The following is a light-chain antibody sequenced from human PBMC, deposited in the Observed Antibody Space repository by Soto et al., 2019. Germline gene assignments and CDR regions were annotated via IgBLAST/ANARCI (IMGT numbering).Light chain of an antibody. CDR3: QQTYITPIT. Sequence: DIEMTQSPASLSASVGDRVTISCRTSQTINNNLNWYQQRPGKAPQLLIYSSSSLMGGVPPRFSGSGSGTDFTLTISSLQPEDFATYFCQQTYITPITFGQGTRLDIK. J-gene: IGKJ5*01. CDR2: SSS. V-gene: IGKV1-39*01. CDR1: QTINNN.